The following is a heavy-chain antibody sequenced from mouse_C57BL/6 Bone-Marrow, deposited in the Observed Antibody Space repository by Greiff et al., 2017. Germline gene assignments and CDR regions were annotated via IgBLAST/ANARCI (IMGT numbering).Heavy chain of an antibody. CDR3: ARSYDYDDYTMDY. V-gene: IGHV1-64*01. Sequence: QVQLKQPGAELVKPGASVKLFCKASGYTFTNYWMHWVKQRPGQGLEWIGMMHPNGGSSDYNEKFKSEATLSVDKSSRTAYMELSSLTSEDSAVYYCARSYDYDDYTMDYWGQGTSVTVSS. CDR1: GYTFTNYW. J-gene: IGHJ4*01. CDR2: MHPNGGSS. D-gene: IGHD2-4*01.